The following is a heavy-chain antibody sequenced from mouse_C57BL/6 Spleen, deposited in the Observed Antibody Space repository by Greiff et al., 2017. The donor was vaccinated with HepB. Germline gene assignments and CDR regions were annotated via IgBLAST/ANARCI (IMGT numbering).Heavy chain of an antibody. V-gene: IGHV1-12*01. Sequence: LQQSGAELVRPGASVKMSCKASGYAFTSYNMHWVKQTPRQGLEWIGAIYPGNGDTSYNQKFKGKATLTVDKSSSTAYMQLSSLTSEDSAVYFCAKSLFITTVVGPMDYWGQGTSVTVSS. CDR2: IYPGNGDT. J-gene: IGHJ4*01. CDR1: GYAFTSYN. CDR3: AKSLFITTVVGPMDY. D-gene: IGHD1-1*01.